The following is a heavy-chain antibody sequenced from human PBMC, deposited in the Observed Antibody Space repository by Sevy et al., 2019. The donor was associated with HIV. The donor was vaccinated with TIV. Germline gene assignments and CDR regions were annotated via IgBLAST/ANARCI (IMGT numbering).Heavy chain of an antibody. V-gene: IGHV3-30*18. J-gene: IGHJ4*02. CDR1: GFTFSSYG. CDR3: AKSQYCSGGSCLGY. CDR2: ISYDGSNK. D-gene: IGHD2-15*01. Sequence: GGSLRLSCAASGFTFSSYGMHWVRQAPGKGLEWVAVISYDGSNKYYVDSVKGRFTISRDNSKNTLYLQMNSLRAEDTAVYYCAKSQYCSGGSCLGYWGQGTLVTVSS.